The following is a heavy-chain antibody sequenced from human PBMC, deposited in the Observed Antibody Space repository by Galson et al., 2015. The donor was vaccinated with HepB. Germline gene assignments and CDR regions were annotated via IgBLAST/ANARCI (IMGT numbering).Heavy chain of an antibody. CDR2: IIPMFGAP. D-gene: IGHD6-13*01. Sequence: SVKVSCKASGGTFSSYAISWVRQAPGQGLEWMGGIIPMFGAPSYAQKFRDRVTITADESTTTVDMEVSSLRSEDTAVYYCALGQQLAEPDALDIWGQGTRVTVSS. CDR1: GGTFSSYA. V-gene: IGHV1-69*13. J-gene: IGHJ3*02. CDR3: ALGQQLAEPDALDI.